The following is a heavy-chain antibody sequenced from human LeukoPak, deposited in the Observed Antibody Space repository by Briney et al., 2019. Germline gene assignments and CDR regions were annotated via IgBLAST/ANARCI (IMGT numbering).Heavy chain of an antibody. CDR1: GFTFSSYW. V-gene: IGHV3-7*03. Sequence: GGSLRLSCAASGFTFSSYWMRWVRQAPGKGLEWVANIKQDGSEKNYVDSVKGRFTISRDNAKNSLYLQMNSLRAEDTAVYYCAASLPNIVVVPATKGPFGYWGQGALVTVSS. CDR3: AASLPNIVVVPATKGPFGY. D-gene: IGHD2-2*01. J-gene: IGHJ4*02. CDR2: IKQDGSEK.